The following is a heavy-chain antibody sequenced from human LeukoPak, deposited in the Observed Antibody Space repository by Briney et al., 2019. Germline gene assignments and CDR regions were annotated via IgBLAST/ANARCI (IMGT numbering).Heavy chain of an antibody. V-gene: IGHV3-66*01. CDR3: YSMIVVESRVINDY. CDR1: GFTVSSNY. J-gene: IGHJ4*02. Sequence: PGGSLILSCAVSGFTVSSNYMSWVRQAPGKGLEWVSAIYSGGSTYYADSVKGRFTISRDNSKNTLYLQMNSLRAEDTAVYYCYSMIVVESRVINDYWGQGTLVTVSS. D-gene: IGHD3-22*01. CDR2: IYSGGST.